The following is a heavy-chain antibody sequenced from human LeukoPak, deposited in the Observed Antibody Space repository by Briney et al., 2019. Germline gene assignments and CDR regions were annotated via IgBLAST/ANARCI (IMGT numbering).Heavy chain of an antibody. CDR3: ARGYRDTAMFLDY. Sequence: RGSLRLSCAASGFFFGSYEMNWVRQTTAKGLGMRSCISSDNIIQQANPVKGRFTIPRENGKNSVYLQMDSLRAEDSAIYCCARGYRDTAMFLDYWGQGILVTVSS. V-gene: IGHV3-48*03. CDR1: GFFFGSYE. CDR2: ISSDNII. J-gene: IGHJ4*02. D-gene: IGHD5-18*01.